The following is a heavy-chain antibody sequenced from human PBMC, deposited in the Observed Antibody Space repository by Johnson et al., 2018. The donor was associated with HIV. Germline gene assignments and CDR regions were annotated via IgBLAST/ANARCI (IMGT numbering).Heavy chain of an antibody. CDR3: AKDQYRKLTTVAGI. D-gene: IGHD4-17*01. V-gene: IGHV3-73*01. CDR2: IRSKANSYAT. Sequence: EVQLVESGGGLVQPGGSLRLSCAASGFTFTNYWMSWVRQASGKGLEWVGRIRSKANSYATAYAASVKGRFTISRDDSKNTVYLQMNSLRAEDTAVYYCAKDQYRKLTTVAGIWGQGTMVTVSS. CDR1: GFTFTNYW. J-gene: IGHJ3*02.